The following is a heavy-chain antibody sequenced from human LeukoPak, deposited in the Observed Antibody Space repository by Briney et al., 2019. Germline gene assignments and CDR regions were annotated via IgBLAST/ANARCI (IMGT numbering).Heavy chain of an antibody. Sequence: PSETLSLTCAVYGGSFSGYYWSWIRQPPGKGLEWIGEINHSGSTNYNPSLKSRVTISVDTSKNQFSLKLSSVTAADTAVYYCARSDFWSGYTYNWFDPWGQGTLVTVSS. CDR3: ARSDFWSGYTYNWFDP. V-gene: IGHV4-34*01. J-gene: IGHJ5*02. D-gene: IGHD3-3*01. CDR2: INHSGST. CDR1: GGSFSGYY.